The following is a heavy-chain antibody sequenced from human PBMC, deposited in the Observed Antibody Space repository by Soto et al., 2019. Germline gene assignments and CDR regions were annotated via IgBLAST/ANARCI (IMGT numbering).Heavy chain of an antibody. J-gene: IGHJ3*02. D-gene: IGHD3-10*01. Sequence: EVQLVESGGGLVKPGGSLRLSCAASGFTFSNAWMSWVRQAPGKGLEWVGRIKSKTDGGTTDYAAPVKGRFTISRDDSKNTLYLQMNSLKTEDTAVYYCARGQYGSGSYHAFDIWGQGTMVTVSS. CDR3: ARGQYGSGSYHAFDI. V-gene: IGHV3-15*01. CDR1: GFTFSNAW. CDR2: IKSKTDGGTT.